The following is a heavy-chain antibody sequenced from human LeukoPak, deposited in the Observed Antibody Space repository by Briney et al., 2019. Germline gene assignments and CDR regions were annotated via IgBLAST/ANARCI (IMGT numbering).Heavy chain of an antibody. V-gene: IGHV3-7*03. CDR2: IKQDGSEK. CDR1: GFTFSSYW. CDR3: ARDQCSGGSCYVPFDY. J-gene: IGHJ4*02. Sequence: GGSLRLSCAASGFTFSSYWMSWVRQAPGKGLEWVANIKQDGSEKYYVDSVKGRFTISRDNAKNSLYLQMNSLRAEDTAVYYCARDQCSGGSCYVPFDYWGQGTLITVSS. D-gene: IGHD2-15*01.